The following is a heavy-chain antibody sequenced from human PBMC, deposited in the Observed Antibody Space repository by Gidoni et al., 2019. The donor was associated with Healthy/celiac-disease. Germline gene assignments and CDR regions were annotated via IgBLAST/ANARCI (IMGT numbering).Heavy chain of an antibody. Sequence: QVQLQQWGAGLLKPSETLYLTCAVYGGSFSGYYWSWIRQPPGKGLEWIGEINHSGSTNYNPSLKSRVTISVDTSKNQFSLKLSSVTAADTAVYYCARVPIAVAGRYNWFDPWGQGTLVTVSS. D-gene: IGHD6-19*01. CDR2: INHSGST. CDR1: GGSFSGYY. J-gene: IGHJ5*02. V-gene: IGHV4-34*01. CDR3: ARVPIAVAGRYNWFDP.